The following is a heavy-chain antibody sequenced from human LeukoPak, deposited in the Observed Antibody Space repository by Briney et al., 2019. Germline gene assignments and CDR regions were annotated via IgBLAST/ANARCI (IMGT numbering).Heavy chain of an antibody. Sequence: PGGSLRLSCAASGFSFSVFWMSWVRQAPGEGLEWVANINQDGSEQNYVDSVKGRFTISRDGAKNSLYLQMNSLRAEDAAVYYCAREQCSGNSCYYYWGQGTLVTVSS. CDR3: AREQCSGNSCYYY. D-gene: IGHD2-15*01. J-gene: IGHJ4*02. CDR2: INQDGSEQ. CDR1: GFSFSVFW. V-gene: IGHV3-7*01.